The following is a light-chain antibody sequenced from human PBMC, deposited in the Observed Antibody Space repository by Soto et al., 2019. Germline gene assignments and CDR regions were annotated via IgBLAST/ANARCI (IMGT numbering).Light chain of an antibody. Sequence: EIVLTQSPGTLSLSPGERATLSCRASQSISSTYLTWYHQRPGQAPRLLIYDASRRATRIPVRFSGSGSGTDFSLTSSRLEPEDFAVYYWQQYDSARWTFGLGTKVEIK. CDR2: DAS. CDR3: QQYDSARWT. J-gene: IGKJ1*01. V-gene: IGKV3-20*01. CDR1: QSISSTY.